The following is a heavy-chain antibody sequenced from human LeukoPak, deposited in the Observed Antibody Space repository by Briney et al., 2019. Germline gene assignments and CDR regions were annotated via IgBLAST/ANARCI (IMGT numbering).Heavy chain of an antibody. CDR2: INHSGST. Sequence: PSETLSLTCAVYGGSFSGYYWSWIRQPPGKGLEWIGEINHSGSTNYNPSLKSRVTISVDTSKNQFSLKLSSATAADTAVYYCARRVTGYSSGWNNWFDPWGRGTLVTVSS. CDR3: ARRVTGYSSGWNNWFDP. CDR1: GGSFSGYY. V-gene: IGHV4-34*01. D-gene: IGHD6-19*01. J-gene: IGHJ5*02.